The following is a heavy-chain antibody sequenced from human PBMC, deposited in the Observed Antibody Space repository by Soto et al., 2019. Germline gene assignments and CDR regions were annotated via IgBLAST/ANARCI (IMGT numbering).Heavy chain of an antibody. CDR1: GFSISSNY. V-gene: IGHV3-53*02. CDR2: LYSGGTS. Sequence: EVQLVETGGGLIQPGGSLRLSCAASGFSISSNYVTWVRQAPGKGLEWVSLLYSGGTSYYADSVKGRFTISRDNSKNTLFLQVNRLKTEETAVYYCARGQQVSTIRGVQGFDYWGQGTLVTVSS. D-gene: IGHD3-10*01. J-gene: IGHJ4*02. CDR3: ARGQQVSTIRGVQGFDY.